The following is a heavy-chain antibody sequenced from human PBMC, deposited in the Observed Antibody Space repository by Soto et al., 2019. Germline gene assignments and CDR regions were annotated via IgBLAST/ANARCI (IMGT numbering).Heavy chain of an antibody. CDR1: GGSINSYW. V-gene: IGHV4-4*07. J-gene: IGHJ5*02. D-gene: IGHD2-2*01. Sequence: PSETLSLTCSVSGGSINSYWWSWIRQPAGKGLEWIGRVYSSGTTDYNPSLNSRATLSVETSKNQFSLKLSSVTAEDTAVYYCAKEGTTSPYNWFDPWGQGTLVTVSS. CDR2: VYSSGTT. CDR3: AKEGTTSPYNWFDP.